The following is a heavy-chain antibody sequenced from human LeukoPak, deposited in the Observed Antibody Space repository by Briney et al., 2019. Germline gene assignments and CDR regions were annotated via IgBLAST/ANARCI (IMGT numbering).Heavy chain of an antibody. D-gene: IGHD6-6*01. Sequence: GESLKISCKGSGYSFTTYWIAWVRQMPGKGLEWMGIIYPGDSDTRYSPSFQGQVTISADKSISTAYLQWSSLKASDTAMYYCASHSSNYSSSSRYYYYMDVWGKGTTVTVSS. CDR2: IYPGDSDT. J-gene: IGHJ6*03. V-gene: IGHV5-51*01. CDR3: ASHSSNYSSSSRYYYYMDV. CDR1: GYSFTTYW.